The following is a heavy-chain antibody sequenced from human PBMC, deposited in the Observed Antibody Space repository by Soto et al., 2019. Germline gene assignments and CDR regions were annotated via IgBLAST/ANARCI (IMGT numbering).Heavy chain of an antibody. CDR3: AAYRVGLVRYFDRIYGMAV. D-gene: IGHD3-9*01. CDR1: GYTFTSYA. Sequence: ASVKVSCKASGYTFTSYAMHWVRQAPGQRLEWMGWINAGNGNTKYSQKFQGRVTITRDTSASTAYMELSSLRSEDTAVYYCAAYRVGLVRYFDRIYGMAVWGQGTTVTVSS. V-gene: IGHV1-3*01. CDR2: INAGNGNT. J-gene: IGHJ6*02.